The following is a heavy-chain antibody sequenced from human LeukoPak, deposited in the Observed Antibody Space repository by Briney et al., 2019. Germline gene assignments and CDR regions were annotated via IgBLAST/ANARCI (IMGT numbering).Heavy chain of an antibody. CDR2: INPNSGGT. J-gene: IGHJ4*02. D-gene: IGHD3-10*01. Sequence: ASVKVSGNASGYTFPGYYMHWVRQAPGQGLKWMGWINPNSGGTNYAQKFQGRVTMTRDTSISTAYMELSRLRSDDTAVYYCAREVILWFGEPYYFDYWGQGTLVTVSS. CDR3: AREVILWFGEPYYFDY. CDR1: GYTFPGYY. V-gene: IGHV1-2*02.